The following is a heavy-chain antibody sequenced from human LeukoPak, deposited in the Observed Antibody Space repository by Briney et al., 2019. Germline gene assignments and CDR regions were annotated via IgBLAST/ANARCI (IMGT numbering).Heavy chain of an antibody. Sequence: GGSLILSCGASGFTVSSYAMTWDRQGPGNRLQWVSGISASGSSTYYADSVRGRFTISRDNFKNTLYLQMNSLRAEDTAVYYCAKDWYFYDSSGYSDYWGQGTLVTVSS. CDR3: AKDWYFYDSSGYSDY. CDR1: GFTVSSYA. CDR2: ISASGSST. J-gene: IGHJ4*02. D-gene: IGHD3-22*01. V-gene: IGHV3-23*01.